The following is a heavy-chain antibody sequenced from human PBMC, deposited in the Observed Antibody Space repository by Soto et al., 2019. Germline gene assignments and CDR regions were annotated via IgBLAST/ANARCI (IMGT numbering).Heavy chain of an antibody. J-gene: IGHJ4*02. V-gene: IGHV3-23*01. CDR3: AKNFGITGTGRRGPVDY. Sequence: EVQLLESGGGLVQPGGSLRLSCAASGFTFSSYAMSWVRQAPGKGLEWVSAISGSGGSTYYADSVKGRFTISRDNSKNTLYLQMNSLRAEDTAVYYCAKNFGITGTGRRGPVDYWGQGTLVTVSS. CDR2: ISGSGGST. CDR1: GFTFSSYA. D-gene: IGHD1-20*01.